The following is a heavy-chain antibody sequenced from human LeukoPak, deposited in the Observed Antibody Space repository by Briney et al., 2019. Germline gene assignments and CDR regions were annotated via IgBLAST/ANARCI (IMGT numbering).Heavy chain of an antibody. Sequence: SVKVSCKASGGTFSSYAISWVRQAPGQGLEWMGGIIPIFGTANYAQKFQGRVTITADESTSTAYMELGSLRSEDTAVYYCARVRRILSRSSKDAFDIWGQGTMVTVSS. CDR2: IIPIFGTA. CDR3: ARVRRILSRSSKDAFDI. V-gene: IGHV1-69*13. CDR1: GGTFSSYA. J-gene: IGHJ3*02. D-gene: IGHD2-15*01.